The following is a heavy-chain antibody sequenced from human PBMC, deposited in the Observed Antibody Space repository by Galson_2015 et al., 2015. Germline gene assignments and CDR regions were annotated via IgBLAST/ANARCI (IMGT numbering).Heavy chain of an antibody. Sequence: SETLSLTCTVSGGSISISSYYWGWLRQPPGKGLEWIGSIYYSGSTYYNPSLKSRVTISVDTSKNQFSLKLSSVTVADTAVYYCASMLGRFLEWGPMASFDYWGQGTLVTVSS. CDR3: ASMLGRFLEWGPMASFDY. V-gene: IGHV4-39*01. D-gene: IGHD3-3*01. CDR2: IYYSGST. CDR1: GGSISISSYY. J-gene: IGHJ4*02.